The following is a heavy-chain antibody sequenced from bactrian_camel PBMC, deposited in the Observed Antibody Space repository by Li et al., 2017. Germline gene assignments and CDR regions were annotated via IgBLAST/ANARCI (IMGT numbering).Heavy chain of an antibody. J-gene: IGHJ4*01. Sequence: HVQLVESGGDSVQSGGSLTLSCTIANYTSYCMGWFHQAPGKEREGVAAIYTTGGDTSYADSVKGRFTLSRDVAKNTLTLQMNSLKPEDTAMYYCAADPKVPPYDCSSASLWGSGYTTWGSGTQVTVS. V-gene: IGHV3S1*01. D-gene: IGHD3*01. CDR1: NYTSYC. CDR3: AADPKVPPYDCSSASLWGSGYTT. CDR2: IYTTGGDT.